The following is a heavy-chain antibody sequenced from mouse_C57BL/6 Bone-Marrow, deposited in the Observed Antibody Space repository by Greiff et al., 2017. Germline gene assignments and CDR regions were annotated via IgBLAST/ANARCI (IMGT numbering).Heavy chain of an antibody. CDR3: VSLYDVYAMDY. CDR1: GFTFNTYA. D-gene: IGHD2-12*01. V-gene: IGHV10-3*01. J-gene: IGHJ4*01. Sequence: EVKVVESGGGLVQPKGSLKLSCAASGFTFNTYAMHWVRQAPGKGLEWVARIRSKSGSNATYYADSVKDRFTISRDDSQSMLYQQMISLKTEDTAMYYCVSLYDVYAMDYWGQGTSVTVSS. CDR2: IRSKSGSNAT.